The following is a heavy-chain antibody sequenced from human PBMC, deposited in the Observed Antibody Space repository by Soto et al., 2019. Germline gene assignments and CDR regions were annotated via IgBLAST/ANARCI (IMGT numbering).Heavy chain of an antibody. V-gene: IGHV4-31*03. Sequence: SETLSLTCTVSGGYISSGGYYWSWIRQHPGKGLEWIGYIYYSGSTYYNLSLKSRVTISVDTSKNQFSLKLSSVTAADTAVYYCASSITMVRGVSGVGYWGQGTLVTVSS. CDR3: ASSITMVRGVSGVGY. CDR2: IYYSGST. D-gene: IGHD3-10*01. J-gene: IGHJ4*02. CDR1: GGYISSGGYY.